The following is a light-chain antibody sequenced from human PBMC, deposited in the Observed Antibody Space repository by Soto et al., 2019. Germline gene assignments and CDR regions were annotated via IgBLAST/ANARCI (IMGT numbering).Light chain of an antibody. V-gene: IGKV3-15*01. CDR3: QQYNHWPLT. CDR1: QSLNGF. CDR2: DTS. J-gene: IGKJ5*01. Sequence: EIVMTQSPATLSVSPGERATLSCRASQSLNGFLAWYQHKPGQAPRLLMYDTSTRATGVPARFSGSGSGTVFTLTISSLQSVDFAVYYCQQYNHWPLTFGQGTRLEIK.